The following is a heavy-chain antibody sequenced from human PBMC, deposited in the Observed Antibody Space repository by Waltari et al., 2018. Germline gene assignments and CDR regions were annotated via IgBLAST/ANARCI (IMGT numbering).Heavy chain of an antibody. Sequence: EVHVVESGGGLVQPGGSLRLSCAASGFTFRSFWMSWVRQAPRKGLEGVASKKKDGRDTDYVDSVKGRFIISRDNAENSLFLQRSSLSAEDTAVYSCATTLFRTQRGDGVDVWGQGTTVIVSS. CDR2: KKKDGRDT. CDR1: GFTFRSFW. V-gene: IGHV3-7*01. J-gene: IGHJ6*02. D-gene: IGHD5-18*01. CDR3: ATTLFRTQRGDGVDV.